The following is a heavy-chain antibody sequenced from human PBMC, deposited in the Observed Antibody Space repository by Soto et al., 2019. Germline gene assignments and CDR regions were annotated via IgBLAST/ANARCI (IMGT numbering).Heavy chain of an antibody. V-gene: IGHV4-59*08. D-gene: IGHD3-16*01. J-gene: IGHJ4*02. CDR3: ARLWALGTPPDY. Sequence: SETLSLTCTVSGGSISSYYWSWIRQPPGKGLEWIGYIYYSGSTNYNPSLKSRVTISVDTSKNQFSLKLSSVTAADTAVYYCARLWALGTPPDYWCQGTLVSVFS. CDR1: GGSISSYY. CDR2: IYYSGST.